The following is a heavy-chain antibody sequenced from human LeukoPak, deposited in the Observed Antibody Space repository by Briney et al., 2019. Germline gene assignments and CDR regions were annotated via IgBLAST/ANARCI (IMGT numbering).Heavy chain of an antibody. CDR3: ARAPWIQLWSYYFDY. V-gene: IGHV3-7*01. CDR2: IKQDGSEK. CDR1: GFTFSSYW. Sequence: PGGSLRLSCAASGFTFSSYWRSWVRQAPGKGREWVANIKQDGSEKYYVDSVKGRFTMSRDNAKNSLYLQMNSLRAEDTAVYYCARAPWIQLWSYYFDYWGQGPLVTVSS. D-gene: IGHD5-18*01. J-gene: IGHJ4*02.